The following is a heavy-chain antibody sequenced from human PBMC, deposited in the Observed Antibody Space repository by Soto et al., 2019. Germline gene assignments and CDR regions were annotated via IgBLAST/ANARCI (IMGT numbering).Heavy chain of an antibody. V-gene: IGHV4-31*03. J-gene: IGHJ6*02. CDR1: GGSISSGGYY. CDR3: ARDPLPFYGMDV. CDR2: IYYSGST. Sequence: SETLSLTCTVSGGSISSGGYYWSWIRQHPGKGLEWIGYIYYSGSTYYNPSLKSRVTISVDTSKNQFSLKLSSVTAADTAVYYCARDPLPFYGMDVWGQGTTVTVSS.